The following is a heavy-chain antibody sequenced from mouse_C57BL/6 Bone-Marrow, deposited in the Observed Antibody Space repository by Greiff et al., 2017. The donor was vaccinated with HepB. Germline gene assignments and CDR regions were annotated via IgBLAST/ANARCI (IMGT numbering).Heavy chain of an antibody. CDR1: GFSFNTYA. Sequence: EVNVVESGGGLVQPKGSLKLSCAASGFSFNTYAMNWVRQAPGKGLEWVARIRSKSNNYATYYADSVKDRFTISRDDSESMLYLQMNNLKTEDTAMYYCVSDAWFAYWGQGTLVTVSA. CDR2: IRSKSNNYAT. J-gene: IGHJ3*01. V-gene: IGHV10-1*01. CDR3: VSDAWFAY.